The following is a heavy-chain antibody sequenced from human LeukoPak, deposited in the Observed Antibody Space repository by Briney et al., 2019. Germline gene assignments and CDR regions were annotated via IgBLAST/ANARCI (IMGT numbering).Heavy chain of an antibody. J-gene: IGHJ4*02. V-gene: IGHV3-7*05. Sequence: PGGSLRLSCVASGLSISGQWMNWVRQAPGKGLEWVANIKEDGSVKNYVDSVRGRFTISRDNAKNSLYLHMNSLRAEDTAVYYCARDSAYSTFDYWGQGTLVTVSS. CDR1: GLSISGQW. CDR3: ARDSAYSTFDY. CDR2: IKEDGSVK. D-gene: IGHD4-11*01.